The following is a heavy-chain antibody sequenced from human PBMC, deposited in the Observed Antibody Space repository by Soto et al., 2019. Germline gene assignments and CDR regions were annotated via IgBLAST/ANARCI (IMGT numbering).Heavy chain of an antibody. Sequence: SETLSLTCTVSGGSISSGGYYWSWIRQHPGKGLEWIGYIYYSGSTYYNPSLKSRVTISVDTSKNQFSLKLSSVTAADTAVYYCASRSGPSYSFDYWGQGTLVTVSS. CDR3: ASRSGPSYSFDY. CDR1: GGSISSGGYY. D-gene: IGHD2-15*01. J-gene: IGHJ4*02. V-gene: IGHV4-31*03. CDR2: IYYSGST.